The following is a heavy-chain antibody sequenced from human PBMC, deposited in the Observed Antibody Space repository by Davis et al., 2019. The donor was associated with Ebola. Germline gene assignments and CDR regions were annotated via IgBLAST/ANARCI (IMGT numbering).Heavy chain of an antibody. CDR2: INPNSGGT. V-gene: IGHV1-2*02. J-gene: IGHJ4*02. CDR3: ARGLPYLGYSGYDYLDY. D-gene: IGHD5-12*01. Sequence: ASVKVSCKASGYTFTGYYMHWVRQAPGQGLEWMGWINPNSGGTNYAQKFQGRVTMTRDTSISTAYMELSRLRSDDTAVYYCARGLPYLGYSGYDYLDYWGQGTLVTVSS. CDR1: GYTFTGYY.